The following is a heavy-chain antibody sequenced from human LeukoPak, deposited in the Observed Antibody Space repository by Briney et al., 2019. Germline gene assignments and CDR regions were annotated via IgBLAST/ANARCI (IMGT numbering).Heavy chain of an antibody. CDR1: GFTFSNYD. V-gene: IGHV3-33*01. CDR3: ARDPYSSTWSYGMDI. CDR2: IWYDGSNK. D-gene: IGHD6-13*01. Sequence: GGSLRLSCAASGFTFSNYDVHWVRQAPGKGLEWVAVIWYDGSNKYYVDSVKGRFTISRDISKNTLYLQMNSLSAEDTAVYYCARDPYSSTWSYGMDIWGQGTTVTVSS. J-gene: IGHJ6*02.